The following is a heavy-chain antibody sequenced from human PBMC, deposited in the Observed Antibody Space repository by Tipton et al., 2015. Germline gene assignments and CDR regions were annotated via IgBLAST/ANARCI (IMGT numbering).Heavy chain of an antibody. Sequence: TLSLTCTVSGGSISSRSYYWGWIRQPPGKGLEWIGSIYYSGSTYYNPSLKSRVTISVDTSKNQFSLKLSSVTAADTAVYYCARHRPYSSSGTDYFDYWGQGTLVTVSS. V-gene: IGHV4-39*01. CDR2: IYYSGST. CDR3: ARHRPYSSSGTDYFDY. CDR1: GGSISSRSYY. D-gene: IGHD6-6*01. J-gene: IGHJ4*02.